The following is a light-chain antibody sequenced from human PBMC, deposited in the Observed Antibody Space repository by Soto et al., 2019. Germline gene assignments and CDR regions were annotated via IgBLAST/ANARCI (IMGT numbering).Light chain of an antibody. V-gene: IGLV2-23*01. J-gene: IGLJ1*01. CDR3: SSYAGSANYG. Sequence: QSVLTQPASVSGSPGQSITISCAGTSSDVGSFNLVSWYQQHPGKAPKLVIYEGTQRPSGVSNRFSASKSGNTASLTISGLQAEDEADYYCSSYAGSANYGFGTGTKVTVL. CDR1: SSDVGSFNL. CDR2: EGT.